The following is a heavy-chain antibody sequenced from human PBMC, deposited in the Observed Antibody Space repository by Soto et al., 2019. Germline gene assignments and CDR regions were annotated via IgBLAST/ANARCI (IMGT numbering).Heavy chain of an antibody. J-gene: IGHJ2*01. Sequence: EVQLVESGGGLVQPGGSLRLSCAASRFTFSNYWMHWVRQAPGKGLVWVSRINNDGSSINYADSVKGRFTMSRDNAENTLYLHMNRLRAVDTAVYYCARDSGHFDLWGRGTLVTVSS. CDR3: ARDSGHFDL. CDR1: RFTFSNYW. CDR2: INNDGSSI. V-gene: IGHV3-74*01.